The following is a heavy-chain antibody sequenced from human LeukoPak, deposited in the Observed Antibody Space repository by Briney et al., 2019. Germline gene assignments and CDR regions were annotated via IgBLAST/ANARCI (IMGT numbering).Heavy chain of an antibody. CDR3: ARGAEDRDY. D-gene: IGHD5-24*01. J-gene: IGHJ4*02. CDR2: INHNGRST. Sequence: GGSLRLSCAASGFTFDKYGMSCVRQAPGKGLECVSGINHNGRSTGYADSVKGRFTISRDNTKNSLYLRMNSLRAEDTALYYCARGAEDRDYWGQGTLVTVSP. V-gene: IGHV3-20*04. CDR1: GFTFDKYG.